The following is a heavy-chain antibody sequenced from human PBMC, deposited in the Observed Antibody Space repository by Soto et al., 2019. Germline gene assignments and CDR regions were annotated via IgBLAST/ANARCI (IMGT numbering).Heavy chain of an antibody. CDR2: IDSNGGT. CDR3: VRQGFGRLHGLVDV. J-gene: IGHJ6*02. Sequence: QVQLQESGPGLVKPSETLSLTCTVSDDSSSNYKWSWIRQPPGRRLEWIGYIDSNGGTSYNPSLQSRVTTXXXTXXKQFFLKLSSVTAADTAVYYCVRQGFGRLHGLVDVWGQGTTVTVSS. V-gene: IGHV4-59*08. CDR1: DDSSSNYK. D-gene: IGHD3-10*01.